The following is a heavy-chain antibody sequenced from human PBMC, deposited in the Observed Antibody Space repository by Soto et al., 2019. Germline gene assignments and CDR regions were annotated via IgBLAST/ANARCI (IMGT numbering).Heavy chain of an antibody. CDR1: GGSLSSSNW. V-gene: IGHV4-4*02. Sequence: SETLSLTCAVSGGSLSSSNWWRWVRQPPGKGLEWIGEIYHSGSTNYNPSLKSRVTISVDKSKNQFSLKLSSVTAADTAVYYCARRYSDYYYGMDVWGQGTTVNVSS. CDR2: IYHSGST. D-gene: IGHD3-9*01. J-gene: IGHJ6*02. CDR3: ARRYSDYYYGMDV.